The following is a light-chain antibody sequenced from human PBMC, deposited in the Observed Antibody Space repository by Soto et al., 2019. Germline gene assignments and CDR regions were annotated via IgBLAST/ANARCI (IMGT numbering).Light chain of an antibody. J-gene: IGKJ4*01. V-gene: IGKV1-27*01. CDR3: QKYNSAPPLT. CDR2: SAS. CDR1: QGISNF. Sequence: DIQMTQSPSSLSASVGDRVTITCRASQGISNFLAWYQQRPGEVPQLLIYSASTLQSGVPSRFSGSGSGTDFTLTISSLQPEDVATYFCQKYNSAPPLTFGGGTKVEIK.